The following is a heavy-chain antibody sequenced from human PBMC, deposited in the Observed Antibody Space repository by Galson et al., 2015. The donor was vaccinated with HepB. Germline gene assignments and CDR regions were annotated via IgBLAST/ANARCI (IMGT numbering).Heavy chain of an antibody. Sequence: SVKVSCKASGATFNSYSIIWVRQAPGQGLVWMGRIIPFLGTTNYAQQFQGRVTITADKSTSTAYMELSSLRSEDTAVYYCARGCRFGELCRNWFDPWGQGTLVTVSS. CDR1: GATFNSYS. CDR3: ARGCRFGELCRNWFDP. V-gene: IGHV1-69*08. J-gene: IGHJ5*02. CDR2: IIPFLGTT. D-gene: IGHD3-10*01.